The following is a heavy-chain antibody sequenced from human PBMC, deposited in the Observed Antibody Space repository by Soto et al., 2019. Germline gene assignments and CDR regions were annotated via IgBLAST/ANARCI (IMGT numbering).Heavy chain of an antibody. Sequence: ASVKVSCKSSGYPFTHYGITWVRQAPGQGLEWMGWISPFNGNTNYGQTLQGRVTLTTDTSTSTAYMELRSLRSDDTAVYYCARVAIFGVVINPLYYYYGMDGWGQGTTVTVSS. J-gene: IGHJ6*02. CDR3: ARVAIFGVVINPLYYYYGMDG. CDR2: ISPFNGNT. V-gene: IGHV1-18*01. CDR1: GYPFTHYG. D-gene: IGHD3-3*01.